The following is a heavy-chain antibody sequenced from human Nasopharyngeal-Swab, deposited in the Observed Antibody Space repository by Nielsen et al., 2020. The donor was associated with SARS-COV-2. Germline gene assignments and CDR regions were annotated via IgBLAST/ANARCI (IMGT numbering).Heavy chain of an antibody. D-gene: IGHD6-13*01. J-gene: IGHJ6*02. CDR3: AREGGRFSSTWYYYSYGMDV. V-gene: IGHV3-21*06. Sequence: VRQMPGKGLEWVESISGSNNYTYYADPVKGRLTISRDNAKNSLFLQVNSLRAEDTAVYYCAREGGRFSSTWYYYSYGMDVWGQGTTVTVSS. CDR2: ISGSNNYT.